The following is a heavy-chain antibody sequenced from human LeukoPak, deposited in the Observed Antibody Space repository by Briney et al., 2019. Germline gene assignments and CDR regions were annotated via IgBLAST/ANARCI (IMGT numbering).Heavy chain of an antibody. J-gene: IGHJ4*02. V-gene: IGHV3-23*01. Sequence: PGGSLRLSCAASGFTFSSYSMTWVRQTPGKGLEWVSDISDSGDSTYYADSVKGRFTISRDNSRNTLYLEMNSLRAEDTAVYYCTKWSGFGNDWGQGTLVTVSS. CDR1: GFTFSSYS. CDR3: TKWSGFGND. D-gene: IGHD3-10*01. CDR2: ISDSGDST.